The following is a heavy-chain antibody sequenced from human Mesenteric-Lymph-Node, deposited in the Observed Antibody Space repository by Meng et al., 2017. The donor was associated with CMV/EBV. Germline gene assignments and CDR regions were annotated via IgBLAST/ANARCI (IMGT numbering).Heavy chain of an antibody. CDR3: ARTTYYGGNYFDY. J-gene: IGHJ4*02. V-gene: IGHV1-2*02. D-gene: IGHD4-23*01. Sequence: ASVKVSCKASEYTFSDYYVHWVRQAPGQGLEWMGWINPKSGGTNYAQKFQGRVTMTRDTSIRTAYMELRRLRSDDTAVYYCARTTYYGGNYFDYWGQGTLVTVSS. CDR1: EYTFSDYY. CDR2: INPKSGGT.